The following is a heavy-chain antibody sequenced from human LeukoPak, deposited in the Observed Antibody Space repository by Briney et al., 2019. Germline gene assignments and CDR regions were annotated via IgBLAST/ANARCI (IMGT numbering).Heavy chain of an antibody. Sequence: GGSLRLSCAASGFTFTSYAMTWVRQAPGKGLEWVSAISGSGGSTYYADSVKGRFTISRDNSKNTLYLQMNSLRAEDTAVYYCAHPTEYSSSWYGNWFDPWGQGTLVTVSS. CDR1: GFTFTSYA. D-gene: IGHD6-13*01. J-gene: IGHJ5*02. V-gene: IGHV3-23*01. CDR3: AHPTEYSSSWYGNWFDP. CDR2: ISGSGGST.